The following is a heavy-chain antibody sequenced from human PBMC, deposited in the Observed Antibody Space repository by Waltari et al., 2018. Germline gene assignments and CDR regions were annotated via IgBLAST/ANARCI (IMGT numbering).Heavy chain of an antibody. CDR2: ISGVGGST. CDR3: AKAGITMVRGVILYFDY. CDR1: GFTFSSYA. V-gene: IGHV3-23*04. Sequence: EVQLVESGGGLVQPGGSLRLSCAASGFTFSSYAMSWVRQAPGKGLEWVSAISGVGGSTYYADSGKGRFTISRDNSKNTLYLQMNSLRAEDTAVYYCAKAGITMVRGVILYFDYWGQGTLVTVSS. D-gene: IGHD3-10*01. J-gene: IGHJ4*02.